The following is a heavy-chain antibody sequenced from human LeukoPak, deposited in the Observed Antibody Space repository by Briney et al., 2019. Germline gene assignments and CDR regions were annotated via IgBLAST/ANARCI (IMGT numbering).Heavy chain of an antibody. CDR1: GASMTSDY. CDR2: VYHSGTT. V-gene: IGHV4-59*01. J-gene: IGHJ3*02. CDR3: ARELHDAFDI. Sequence: SETLSLTCTVSGASMTSDYWSWIRQPPGKGLEWIGYVYHSGTTHYSPSLESRVTISMDTSKNQFSLKLRSVTAADTAVYYCARELHDAFDIWGQGTMVTVPS.